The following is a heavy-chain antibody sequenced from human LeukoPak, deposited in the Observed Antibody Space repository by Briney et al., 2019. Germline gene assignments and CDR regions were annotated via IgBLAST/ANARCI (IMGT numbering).Heavy chain of an antibody. CDR1: GFTLRNYW. CDR2: VNGDGTST. Sequence: PGGSLRLSCAASGFTLRNYWIHWVRQGPGEGLVWVSHVNGDGTSTTYADSVKGRFTVSRDDAKNTVYLQMNSLRAEDTAVYYCARDKYVAAPDYWGQGTLVTVSS. V-gene: IGHV3-74*01. D-gene: IGHD6-6*01. CDR3: ARDKYVAAPDY. J-gene: IGHJ4*02.